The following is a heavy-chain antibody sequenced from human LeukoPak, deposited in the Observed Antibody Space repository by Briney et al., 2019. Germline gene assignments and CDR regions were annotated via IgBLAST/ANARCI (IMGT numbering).Heavy chain of an antibody. D-gene: IGHD6-25*01. CDR3: ARDPSEASHPYYFDY. CDR1: GFTFSTYT. CDR2: ISSSSSSI. Sequence: PGGSLRVSCAASGFTFSTYTTNWVRQAPGKGLEWVSSISSSSSSIYYADSVKGRFTISRDNAKSSLYLQMNSLRADDTAVYFCARDPSEASHPYYFDYWGQGILVTVSS. V-gene: IGHV3-21*06. J-gene: IGHJ4*02.